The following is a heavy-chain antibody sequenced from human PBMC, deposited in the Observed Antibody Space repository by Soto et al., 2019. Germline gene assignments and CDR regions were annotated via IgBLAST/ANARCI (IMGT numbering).Heavy chain of an antibody. CDR1: GYTFTSYG. CDR2: ISAYNGNT. CDR3: AREYYGRYDSSGYYLDYYYYYGMDV. D-gene: IGHD3-22*01. V-gene: IGHV1-18*01. Sequence: GASVKVSCKASGYTFTSYGISWVRQAPGQGLEWMGWISAYNGNTNYAQKLQGRVTMTTDTSTSTAYMELSSLRYEDTAMYYCAREYYGRYDSSGYYLDYYYYYGMDVWGQGTTVTVSS. J-gene: IGHJ6*02.